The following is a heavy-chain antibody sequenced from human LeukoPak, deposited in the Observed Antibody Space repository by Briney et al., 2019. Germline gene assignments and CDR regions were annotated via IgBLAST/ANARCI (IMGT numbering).Heavy chain of an antibody. V-gene: IGHV3-7*01. D-gene: IGHD6-13*01. CDR1: GFTFNTYW. J-gene: IGHJ4*02. Sequence: QAGGSLRLSCAASGFTFNTYWMSWVRQAPGKGLEWVANINQDGSEKYSVDSVKGRFTISRDNAKSSLYLQMNSLRADDTAVYYCARDPGIAAAGTVGYFDYWGQGILVTVSS. CDR2: INQDGSEK. CDR3: ARDPGIAAAGTVGYFDY.